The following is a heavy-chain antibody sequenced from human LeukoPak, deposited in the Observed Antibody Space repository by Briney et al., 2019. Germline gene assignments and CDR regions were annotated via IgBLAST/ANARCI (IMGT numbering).Heavy chain of an antibody. J-gene: IGHJ4*02. V-gene: IGHV4-59*08. CDR2: IYYSGST. Sequence: SETLSLTCTVSGGSISSYYWSWTRQPPGKGLEWIWYIYYSGSTNYNPSLKSRVTISVDTSKNQFSLKLSSVTAADTAVYYCARARYSSPFDYWGQGTLVIVSS. D-gene: IGHD6-13*01. CDR1: GGSISSYY. CDR3: ARARYSSPFDY.